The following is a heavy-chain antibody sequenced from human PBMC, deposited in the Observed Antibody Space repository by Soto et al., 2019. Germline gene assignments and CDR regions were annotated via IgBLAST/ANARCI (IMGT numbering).Heavy chain of an antibody. CDR3: ASGTGYSSSWYYFDY. D-gene: IGHD6-13*01. CDR1: GYTLTELS. V-gene: IGHV1-24*01. CDR2: FDPEDGET. Sequence: ASVKVSCKVSGYTLTELSMHWVRQAPGKGLEWMGGFDPEDGETIYAQKFQGRVTMTEDTSTDTAYMELSSLRSEDTAVYYFASGTGYSSSWYYFDYWGQGTLVTVSS. J-gene: IGHJ4*02.